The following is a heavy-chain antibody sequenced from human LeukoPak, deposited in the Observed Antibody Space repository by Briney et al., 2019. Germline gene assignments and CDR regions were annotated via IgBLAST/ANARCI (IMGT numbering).Heavy chain of an antibody. CDR2: ISYDGSNK. CDR1: GFTFSSYG. Sequence: PGGSLRLSCAASGFTFSSYGMHWVRQAPGKGLEGVAVISYDGSNKYSADSVKGRFTISRDNSKNTLYLQMNSLRAEDTAVYYCAKDEGWLVLEYYFDYWGQGTLVTVSS. J-gene: IGHJ4*02. CDR3: AKDEGWLVLEYYFDY. V-gene: IGHV3-30*18. D-gene: IGHD6-19*01.